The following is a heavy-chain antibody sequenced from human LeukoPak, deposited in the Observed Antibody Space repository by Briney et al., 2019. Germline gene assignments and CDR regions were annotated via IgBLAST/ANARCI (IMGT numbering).Heavy chain of an antibody. D-gene: IGHD2-2*01. Sequence: GGSLRLSCAASGFTFSGYAMSWVRQAPGKGLEWVAFVRYDGSNQYYAGSVKGRFTISRDNSKNTLYLQMNSLRAEDTAVYFCAAGTSNYFDYWGQGTLVTVSS. J-gene: IGHJ4*02. CDR2: VRYDGSNQ. CDR3: AAGTSNYFDY. CDR1: GFTFSGYA. V-gene: IGHV3-30*02.